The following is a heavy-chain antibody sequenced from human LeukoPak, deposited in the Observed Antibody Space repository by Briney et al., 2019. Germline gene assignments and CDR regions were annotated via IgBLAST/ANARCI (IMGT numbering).Heavy chain of an antibody. D-gene: IGHD2-2*02. V-gene: IGHV1-69*13. Sequence: SVKVSCKASGGTFSSYAISWVRQAPGQGLEWMGGIIPIFGTANYAQKFQGRVTITADESTSTAYMELSSLRSEDTAVYYCARGGYCSSTSCYTGNFDYWGQGTLVTVSS. CDR2: IIPIFGTA. J-gene: IGHJ4*02. CDR3: ARGGYCSSTSCYTGNFDY. CDR1: GGTFSSYA.